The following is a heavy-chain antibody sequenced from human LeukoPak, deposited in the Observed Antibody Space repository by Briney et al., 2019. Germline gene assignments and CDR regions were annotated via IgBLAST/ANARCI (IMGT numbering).Heavy chain of an antibody. V-gene: IGHV7-4-1*02. D-gene: IGHD6-19*01. J-gene: IGHJ4*02. CDR2: INTNTGNP. CDR1: GYTFTNYA. CDR3: AKGEWLVSN. Sequence: ASVKVSCKASGYTFTNYAINWVRQAPGQGLEWMGWINTNTGNPTYAQGFTGRFVFSLDTSVSTAYPQISSLKAEDTAVYYCAKGEWLVSNWGQGTLVTVSS.